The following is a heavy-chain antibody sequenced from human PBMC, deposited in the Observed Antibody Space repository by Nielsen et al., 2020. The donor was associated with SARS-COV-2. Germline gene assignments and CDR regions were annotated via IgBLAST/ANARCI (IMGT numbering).Heavy chain of an antibody. D-gene: IGHD6-19*01. J-gene: IGHJ5*02. V-gene: IGHV4-61*01. CDR3: ARDNGDSSGWATGFDP. Sequence: SETLSLTCTVSGGSVSSGSYYWSWIRQPPGKGLEWIGYIYYSGSTNYNPSLKSRVTISVDTSKNQFSLKLSSVTAADTAVYYCARDNGDSSGWATGFDPWGQGTLVTVSS. CDR2: IYYSGST. CDR1: GGSVSSGSYY.